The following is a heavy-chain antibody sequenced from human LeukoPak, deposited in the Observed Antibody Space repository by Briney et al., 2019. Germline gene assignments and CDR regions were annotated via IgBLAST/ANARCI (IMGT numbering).Heavy chain of an antibody. Sequence: SVKVSCKASGYTFTGYYMHWVRQAPGQGLEWMGWINPNSGGTNYAQKFQGRVTMTRDTSISTAYMELSRLRSDDTAVYYCAREGVAAAVPGDWFDPWGQGTLVTVSS. J-gene: IGHJ5*02. CDR2: INPNSGGT. CDR1: GYTFTGYY. D-gene: IGHD6-13*01. CDR3: AREGVAAAVPGDWFDP. V-gene: IGHV1-2*02.